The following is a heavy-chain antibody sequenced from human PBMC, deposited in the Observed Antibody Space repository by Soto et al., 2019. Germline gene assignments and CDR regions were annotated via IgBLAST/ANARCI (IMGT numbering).Heavy chain of an antibody. V-gene: IGHV1-2*02. CDR1: GYTFTGYY. D-gene: IGHD2-15*01. CDR2: INPNSGGT. J-gene: IGHJ6*02. CDR3: ARGPSRDGGGSWDYYSYGMDV. Sequence: QVQLVQSGAEVKKPGASVKVSCKASGYTFTGYYMHWVRQAPGQGLEWMGWINPNSGGTNYAQKFQGRVTMTRDTSISTAYMELSRLRSDDTAVYYCARGPSRDGGGSWDYYSYGMDVWGQGTTVTVSS.